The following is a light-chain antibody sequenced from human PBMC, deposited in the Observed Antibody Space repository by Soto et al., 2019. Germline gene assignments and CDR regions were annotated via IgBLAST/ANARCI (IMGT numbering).Light chain of an antibody. V-gene: IGKV4-1*01. CDR3: QQYYSPPWT. CDR1: QSVLYSSNNKNY. J-gene: IGKJ1*01. Sequence: DIVMTQSPDSLAVSLGERATINCKSSQSVLYSSNNKNYLAWYQQKPGQPPKLLIYWASTRESGVPDRFSGSGYGTDFTLNSSRLQAEDVAVYYCQQYYSPPWTFGQGTKVEIK. CDR2: WAS.